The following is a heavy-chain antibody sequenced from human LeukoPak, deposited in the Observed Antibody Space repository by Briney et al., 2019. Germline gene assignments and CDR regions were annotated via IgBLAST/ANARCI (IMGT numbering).Heavy chain of an antibody. Sequence: ASVEVSCKASGYTFTSYDINWVRQATGQGLEWMGWMNPNSGNTGYAQKFQGRVTMTRNTSISTAYMELSSLRSEDTAVYYCARVRRQQPTLFFDYWGQGTLVTVSS. CDR1: GYTFTSYD. CDR3: ARVRRQQPTLFFDY. CDR2: MNPNSGNT. V-gene: IGHV1-8*01. D-gene: IGHD6-13*01. J-gene: IGHJ4*02.